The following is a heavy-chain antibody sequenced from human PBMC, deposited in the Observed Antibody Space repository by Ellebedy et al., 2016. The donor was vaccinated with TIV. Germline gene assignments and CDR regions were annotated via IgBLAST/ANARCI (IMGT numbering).Heavy chain of an antibody. J-gene: IGHJ4*02. Sequence: GGSLRLXCAVSGFTVSSNYMSWVRQAPGKGLEWVSIIYSGGSTNYADSVKGRFTISRDNSKNMLYLQMNSLRGEDTAVYYCAGAVFYWGQGTLVTVSS. CDR2: IYSGGST. V-gene: IGHV3-53*01. CDR1: GFTVSSNY. D-gene: IGHD2-8*01. CDR3: AGAVFY.